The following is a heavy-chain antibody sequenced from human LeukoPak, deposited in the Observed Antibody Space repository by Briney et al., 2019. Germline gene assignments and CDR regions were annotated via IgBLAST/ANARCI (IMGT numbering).Heavy chain of an antibody. CDR1: GLNYRSYA. CDR2: ISGSGGST. Sequence: GGPLPLPCAASGLNYRSYAISWVRQPPGRGREWVSAISGSGGSTYSADTVKGRFTITREKSKNTLYLQMNSLRAEDTAVYYCAKDLRPYSSGWYGYWGQGTLVTVSS. CDR3: AKDLRPYSSGWYGY. J-gene: IGHJ4*02. D-gene: IGHD6-19*01. V-gene: IGHV3-23*01.